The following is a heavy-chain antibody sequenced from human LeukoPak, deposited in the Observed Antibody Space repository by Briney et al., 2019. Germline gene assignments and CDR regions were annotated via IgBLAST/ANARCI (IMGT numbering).Heavy chain of an antibody. J-gene: IGHJ4*02. V-gene: IGHV4-34*01. D-gene: IGHD4-23*01. CDR3: ARVFGRPVVTPRLDY. CDR2: INHSGST. Sequence: SETLSLTCAVYGGSFSGCYWSWIRQPPGKGLEWIGEINHSGSTNYNPSLKSRVTISVDTSKNQFSLKLSSVTAADTAVYYCARVFGRPVVTPRLDYWGQGTLVTVSS. CDR1: GGSFSGCY.